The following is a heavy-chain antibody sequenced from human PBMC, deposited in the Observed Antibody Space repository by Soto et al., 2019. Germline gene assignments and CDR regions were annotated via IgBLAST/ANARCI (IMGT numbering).Heavy chain of an antibody. CDR1: GFTFSSYG. Sequence: GESLKISCAASGFTFSSYGMHWVRQAPGKGLEWVAVISYDGSNKYYADSVKGRFTISRDNSKNTLYLQMNSLRAEDTAVYYCAKEGAGESFDYWGQGTLVTVSS. D-gene: IGHD7-27*01. CDR3: AKEGAGESFDY. CDR2: ISYDGSNK. V-gene: IGHV3-30*18. J-gene: IGHJ4*02.